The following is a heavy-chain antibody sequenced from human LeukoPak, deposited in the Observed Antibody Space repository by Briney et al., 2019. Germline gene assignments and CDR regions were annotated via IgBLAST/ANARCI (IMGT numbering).Heavy chain of an antibody. V-gene: IGHV3-48*02. Sequence: GGSLRLSCAASGFTFSSYSMNWVRQAPGKGLEWVSYITRSSSTIHYRDSVKGRFAISRDNAKNSLYLQMNSLRDEDTAVYYCVRDPDALDYWGQGTLVTVSS. CDR2: ITRSSSTI. CDR1: GFTFSSYS. J-gene: IGHJ4*02. CDR3: VRDPDALDY.